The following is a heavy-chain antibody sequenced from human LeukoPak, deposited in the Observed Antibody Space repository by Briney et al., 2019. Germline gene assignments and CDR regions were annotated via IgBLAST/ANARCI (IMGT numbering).Heavy chain of an antibody. CDR1: GDSVSSNSAA. Sequence: SQTLSLTCAISGDSVSSNSAAWNWIRQSSSRGLEWLGRTYYRSKGYNDYAVSVKSRITINPDTSKNQFSLQLNSVAPEDTAVYYCAREPDDSGCDSRGQGTLVTVSS. J-gene: IGHJ4*02. CDR3: AREPDDSGCDS. V-gene: IGHV6-1*01. CDR2: TYYRSKGYN. D-gene: IGHD6-19*01.